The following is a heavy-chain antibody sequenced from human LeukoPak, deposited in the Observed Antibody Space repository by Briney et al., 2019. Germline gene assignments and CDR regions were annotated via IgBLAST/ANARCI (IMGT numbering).Heavy chain of an antibody. CDR2: INHSGST. CDR1: GGSFSGYY. Sequence: SETLSLTCAVYGGSFSGYYWSWIRQPPGKGLEWIGEINHSGSTNYNPSLKSRVTISVDTSKNQFSLKLSSVTAADTAVYYCARAVSDFWSGYYNDYWGQGTLVTVSS. D-gene: IGHD3-3*01. CDR3: ARAVSDFWSGYYNDY. J-gene: IGHJ4*02. V-gene: IGHV4-34*01.